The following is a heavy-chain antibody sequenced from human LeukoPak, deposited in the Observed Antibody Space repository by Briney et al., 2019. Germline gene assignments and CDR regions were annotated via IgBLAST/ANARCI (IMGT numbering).Heavy chain of an antibody. Sequence: GGSLRLSCAASGFTFSDYYMSWIRQAPGKGLEWVSYISSSGSTIYYADSVKGRFTISRDNAKNSLYMQMNSLRAEDTAVYYCARALLGIAVAFDYWGQGTLVTVSS. CDR2: ISSSGSTI. D-gene: IGHD6-19*01. J-gene: IGHJ4*02. V-gene: IGHV3-11*01. CDR3: ARALLGIAVAFDY. CDR1: GFTFSDYY.